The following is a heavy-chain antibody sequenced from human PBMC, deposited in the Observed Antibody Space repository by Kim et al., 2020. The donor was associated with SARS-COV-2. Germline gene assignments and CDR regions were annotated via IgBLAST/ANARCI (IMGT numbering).Heavy chain of an antibody. V-gene: IGHV3-33*05. Sequence: GGSLRLSCAASGFTFSSYGMHWVRQAPGKGLEWVVVISYDGSNKYYADSVKGRFTISRDNSKNTLYLQMNSLRAEDTAVYYCARDAVDCSSTSCYSAWTYYYYGMDVWGQGTTVTVSS. CDR1: GFTFSSYG. CDR2: ISYDGSNK. CDR3: ARDAVDCSSTSCYSAWTYYYYGMDV. J-gene: IGHJ6*02. D-gene: IGHD2-2*01.